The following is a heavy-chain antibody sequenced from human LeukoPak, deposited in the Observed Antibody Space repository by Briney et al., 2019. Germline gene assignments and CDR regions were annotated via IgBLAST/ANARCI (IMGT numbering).Heavy chain of an antibody. Sequence: SETLSLTCSVSGGSIISSIYYWAWIRQPPGQGPEWIGSIYFSGSTYYTPSLKSRVTISVDTSKNQFSLKLSSMTAADTAVYYCARGLTTVASSWGQGTLVTVSS. J-gene: IGHJ5*02. CDR3: ARGLTTVASS. V-gene: IGHV4-39*07. CDR1: GGSIISSIYY. CDR2: IYFSGST. D-gene: IGHD4-23*01.